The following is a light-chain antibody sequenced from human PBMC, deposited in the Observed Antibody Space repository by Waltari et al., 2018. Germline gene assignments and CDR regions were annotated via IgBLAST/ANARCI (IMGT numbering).Light chain of an antibody. CDR3: SSYTSSSTRV. Sequence: QPALTQPASVSGSPGQSITISCTGTSSDVGGYNYVSWYQHHPGKAPKRMIYEVSNRPTGVSNRFSGSKSGNTASLTISGLQAEDEADYYCSSYTSSSTRVFGGGTKLTVL. CDR2: EVS. CDR1: SSDVGGYNY. V-gene: IGLV2-14*01. J-gene: IGLJ2*01.